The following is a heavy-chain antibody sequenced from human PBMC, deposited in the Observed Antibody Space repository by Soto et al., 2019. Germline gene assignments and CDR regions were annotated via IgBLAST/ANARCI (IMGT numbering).Heavy chain of an antibody. CDR1: GFTFSSYA. D-gene: IGHD1-1*01. Sequence: QVQLVESGGGVVQPGRSLRLSCAASGFTFSSYAMHWVREAPGKGLEWVAVIAYDGRNKYYADSVKGRFTISRDNSKNTLYLQMNSLRIEDTAVSYCARALERVFDYWGQGTLVAVSS. CDR2: IAYDGRNK. V-gene: IGHV3-30*04. J-gene: IGHJ4*02. CDR3: ARALERVFDY.